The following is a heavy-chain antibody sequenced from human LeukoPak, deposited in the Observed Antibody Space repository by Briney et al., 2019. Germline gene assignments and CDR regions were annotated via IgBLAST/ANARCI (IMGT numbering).Heavy chain of an antibody. J-gene: IGHJ4*02. CDR3: AKALDY. CDR1: GFTFSSYG. Sequence: GGSLRLSCAASGFTFSSYGMHWVRQAPGKGLEWVAVISYDGSNKYYADSVRGRFTISRDNSKNTLYLQMNSLRAEDTAVYYCAKALDYWGQGTLVTVSS. V-gene: IGHV3-30*18. CDR2: ISYDGSNK.